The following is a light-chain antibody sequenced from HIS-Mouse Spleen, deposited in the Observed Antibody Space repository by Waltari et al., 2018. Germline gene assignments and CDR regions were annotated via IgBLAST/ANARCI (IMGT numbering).Light chain of an antibody. CDR2: EFS. V-gene: IGLV2-14*01. CDR3: SSYTSSSFNVV. J-gene: IGLJ2*01. Sequence: QSALTQPASVSGSPGQSITISCTGTSSDVGGYNYVSWYQQHQGKAPKFRSYEFSNRPSGVSTRFSGSKSGNTASLTISGLQAEDEADYYCSSYTSSSFNVVFGGGTKLTVL. CDR1: SSDVGGYNY.